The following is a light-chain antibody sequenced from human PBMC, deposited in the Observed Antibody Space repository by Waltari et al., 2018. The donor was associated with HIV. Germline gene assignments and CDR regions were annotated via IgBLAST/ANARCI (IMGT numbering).Light chain of an antibody. J-gene: IGKJ2*01. CDR2: AAS. CDR1: QSISSH. Sequence: DIQMTQSPSSLSASVGDRVTITCRASQSISSHLNWYQQKPGKAPKLLIYAASSLQSGVPSRFSGSGSGTDFTLTISSQQPEDFATYYCQQSYSSPQTFGQGTKLEIK. V-gene: IGKV1-39*01. CDR3: QQSYSSPQT.